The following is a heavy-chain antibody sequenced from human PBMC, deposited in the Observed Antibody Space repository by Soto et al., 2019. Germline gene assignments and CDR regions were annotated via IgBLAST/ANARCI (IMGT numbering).Heavy chain of an antibody. J-gene: IGHJ6*02. V-gene: IGHV1-2*04. D-gene: IGHD1-1*01. CDR2: INPNSGGT. CDR1: GYTFTGYY. Sequence: QVQLVQSGAEVKKPGASVKVSCKASGYTFTGYYMHWVRQAPGQGLEWMGWINPNSGGTNYAQKFQGWVTMTRDTTISTAYMELSRLRSDDTAVYYCARVAVGNWNDGIVVWGQGTTVTVSS. CDR3: ARVAVGNWNDGIVV.